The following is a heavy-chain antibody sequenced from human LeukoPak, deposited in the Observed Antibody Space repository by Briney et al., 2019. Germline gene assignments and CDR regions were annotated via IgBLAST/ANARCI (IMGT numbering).Heavy chain of an antibody. CDR1: GGSISSSSSF. D-gene: IGHD3-16*01. CDR3: ARHGLYQDYGY. CDR2: VYYSGNT. J-gene: IGHJ4*02. Sequence: SETLSLTCTVSGGSISSSSSFWAWIRQPPGKGLEWIGNVYYSGNTHYNPSLRSRVTISLDTSKNQFSLRLTSVTAADTAVYYCARHGLYQDYGYWGQGTLVTVSS. V-gene: IGHV4-39*01.